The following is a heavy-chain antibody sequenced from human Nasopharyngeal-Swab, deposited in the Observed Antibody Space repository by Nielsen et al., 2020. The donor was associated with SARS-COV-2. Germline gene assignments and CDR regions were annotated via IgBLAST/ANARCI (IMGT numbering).Heavy chain of an antibody. J-gene: IGHJ4*02. D-gene: IGHD2-15*01. CDR3: AREVVVGVVDS. CDR2: VKHNVST. CDR1: GGSVSSDNW. Sequence: SETLSLTCAVSGGSVSSDNWWSWVRQPPGKRLEWIGEVKHNVSTHYNPSLKSRVTISVDMSKNQFSLKLGSVPAADTAVYYCAREVVVGVVDSWGQGTLVTVSS. V-gene: IGHV4-4*02.